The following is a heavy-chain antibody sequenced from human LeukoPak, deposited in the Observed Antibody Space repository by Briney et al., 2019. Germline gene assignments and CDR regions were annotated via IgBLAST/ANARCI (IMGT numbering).Heavy chain of an antibody. CDR3: ARNNLHYYYMDV. V-gene: IGHV4-38-2*02. CDR1: GYSISSGFY. CDR2: IYHTGST. Sequence: PSETLSLTCTVSGYSISSGFYWGWIRQPPGKGLEWIGSIYHTGSTYSNPSLKRRVTISVDTSKNQFSLKLSSVTAADTAVYYCARNNLHYYYMDVWGKGTTVTVSS. J-gene: IGHJ6*03.